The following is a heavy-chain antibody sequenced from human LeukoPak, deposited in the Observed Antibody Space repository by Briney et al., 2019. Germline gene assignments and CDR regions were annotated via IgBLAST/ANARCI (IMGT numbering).Heavy chain of an antibody. CDR2: ISHDGSIK. Sequence: PGRSLRLSCAASGFTFSNYGMHWVRQAPGKGLEWVAVISHDGSIKYYEDSVKGRFTISRDNSKNTLYLQMNSLRAEDTAVYYRAQDYYGSGGQGTLVTVSS. CDR1: GFTFSNYG. D-gene: IGHD3-10*01. J-gene: IGHJ4*02. V-gene: IGHV3-30*18. CDR3: AQDYYGS.